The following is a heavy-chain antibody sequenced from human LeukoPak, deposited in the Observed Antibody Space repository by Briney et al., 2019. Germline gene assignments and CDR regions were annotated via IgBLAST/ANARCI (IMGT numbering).Heavy chain of an antibody. CDR2: ISGSGGST. J-gene: IGHJ4*02. Sequence: PGGSLRLSCAASGFTFSSSAMSWVRQAPGKGLEWVSGISGSGGSTYYADSVKGRFTISRDNSKNTLYLQMNSLRAEDTAVYYCARDGPVGGVLSPFFDYWGQGTLVTVSS. CDR1: GFTFSSSA. CDR3: ARDGPVGGVLSPFFDY. D-gene: IGHD1-26*01. V-gene: IGHV3-23*01.